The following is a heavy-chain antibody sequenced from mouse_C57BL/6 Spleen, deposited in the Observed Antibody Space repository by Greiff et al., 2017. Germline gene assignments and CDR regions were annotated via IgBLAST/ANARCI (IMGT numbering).Heavy chain of an antibody. Sequence: QVQLKQSGAELVRPGTSVKVSCKASGYAFTNYLIEWVKQRPGQGLEWIGVINPGSGGTNYNEKVKGKATLTADKSSSTAYMQLSSLTSEDSAVYVCARWGRGAMDYWGQGTSVTVSS. CDR2: INPGSGGT. CDR3: ARWGRGAMDY. V-gene: IGHV1-54*01. D-gene: IGHD3-3*01. J-gene: IGHJ4*01. CDR1: GYAFTNYL.